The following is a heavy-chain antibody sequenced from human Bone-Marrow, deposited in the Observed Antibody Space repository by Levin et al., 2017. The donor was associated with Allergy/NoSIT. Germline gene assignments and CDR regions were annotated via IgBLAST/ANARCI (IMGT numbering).Heavy chain of an antibody. CDR1: GFSFSAYN. CDR2: ISSSSAYI. CDR3: ARTIGFCSSTSCRGDY. Sequence: GESLKISCAASGFSFSAYNMNWVRQAPGKGLEWVSSISSSSAYIYYVDSVKGRFTISRDNAKNSLYLQMNSLRAEDTAVYYWARTIGFCSSTSCRGDYWGQGTLVTVSS. J-gene: IGHJ4*02. D-gene: IGHD2-2*01. V-gene: IGHV3-21*01.